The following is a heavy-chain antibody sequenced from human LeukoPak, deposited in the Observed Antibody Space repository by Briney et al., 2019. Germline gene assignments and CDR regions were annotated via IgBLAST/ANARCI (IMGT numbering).Heavy chain of an antibody. CDR1: GGTFSSYA. CDR2: IIPIFGTA. Sequence: ASVKVSCKASGGTFSSYAIRWVRQAPGQGLEWMVGIIPIFGTANYAQKFQGRVTITADESTSTAYMELSSLRSEDTAVYYCARAFRSIFGEVIIGYWGQGTLVTVSS. V-gene: IGHV1-69*13. CDR3: ARAFRSIFGEVIIGY. D-gene: IGHD3-3*01. J-gene: IGHJ1*01.